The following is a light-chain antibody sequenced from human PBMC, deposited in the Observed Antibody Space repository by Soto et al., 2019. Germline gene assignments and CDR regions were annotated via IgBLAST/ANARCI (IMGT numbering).Light chain of an antibody. CDR1: QSVSSSY. J-gene: IGKJ1*01. Sequence: EIAVTQSPGTLSLSPEERATLSCRASQSVSSSYLAWYQQKPGQAPRLLIYGASSRATGIPDRFSGSGSGTDFTLTISRLEPEDFAVYYCQQYDSSLRTFGQGTKVEIK. V-gene: IGKV3-20*01. CDR2: GAS. CDR3: QQYDSSLRT.